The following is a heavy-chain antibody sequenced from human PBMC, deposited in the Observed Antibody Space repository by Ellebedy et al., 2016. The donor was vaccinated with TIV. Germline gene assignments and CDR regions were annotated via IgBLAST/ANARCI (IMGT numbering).Heavy chain of an antibody. Sequence: GESLKISCAASGFTFSSYWMSWVRQAPEKGLEWVSAISGSGGSTFYADSVKGRFTISRDTSENTLCLQMNSLRAEDTAVYYCASSYAKWELNAFDYWGQGTLVTVSS. J-gene: IGHJ4*02. V-gene: IGHV3-23*01. CDR2: ISGSGGST. D-gene: IGHD1-26*01. CDR1: GFTFSSYW. CDR3: ASSYAKWELNAFDY.